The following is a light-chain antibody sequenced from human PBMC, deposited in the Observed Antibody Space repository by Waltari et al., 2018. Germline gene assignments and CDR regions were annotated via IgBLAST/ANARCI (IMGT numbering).Light chain of an antibody. J-gene: IGKJ1*01. CDR2: AAS. CDR3: QQYYSTPT. Sequence: DIQMTQSPSSLPASVGDRATITCRASQDISNSLAWYQQKPGKAPKHLLSAASRLESGVPSRFSGSGSGTDYTLTISSLQPEDFATYHCQQYYSTPTFGQGTTVESK. CDR1: QDISNS. V-gene: IGKV1-NL1*01.